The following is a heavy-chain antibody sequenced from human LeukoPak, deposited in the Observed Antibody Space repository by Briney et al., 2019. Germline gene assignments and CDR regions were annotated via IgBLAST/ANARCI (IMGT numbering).Heavy chain of an antibody. CDR2: MNPNSGNT. CDR1: GYTFTSYD. D-gene: IGHD6-6*01. J-gene: IGHJ4*02. Sequence: GASVKVSGKASGYTFTSYDINWVRQATGQGLEWMGWMNPNSGNTGYAQKFQGRVTMTRNTSISTAYMELSSLRSEDTAVYYCARFDSSSSRFDYWGQGTLVTVSS. V-gene: IGHV1-8*01. CDR3: ARFDSSSSRFDY.